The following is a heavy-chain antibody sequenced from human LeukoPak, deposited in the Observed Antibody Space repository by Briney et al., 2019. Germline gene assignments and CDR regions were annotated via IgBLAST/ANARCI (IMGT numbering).Heavy chain of an antibody. CDR2: INPSGGTT. J-gene: IGHJ3*02. CDR3: ARVRDGYNDAYDI. V-gene: IGHV1-46*01. Sequence: ASVKDSCKASGYTFTNYNMHWVRQAPGQGLEWMGIINPSGGTTNYAQNFQGRVTMTRDTSTSTVYMELNSLRSEDTAVYYCARVRDGYNDAYDIWGQGTMVTVPS. CDR1: GYTFTNYN. D-gene: IGHD5-24*01.